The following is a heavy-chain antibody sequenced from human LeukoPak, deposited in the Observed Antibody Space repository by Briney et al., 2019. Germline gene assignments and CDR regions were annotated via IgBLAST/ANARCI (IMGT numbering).Heavy chain of an antibody. CDR2: ISWNSGSI. J-gene: IGHJ4*02. CDR1: GFTFDDYA. D-gene: IGHD3-3*01. CDR3: AKGDYDFWSGYLDC. V-gene: IGHV3-9*01. Sequence: GGSLRLSCAASGFTFDDYAMHWVRQAPGKGLEWVSGISWNSGSIGYADSVKGRFTISRDNAKNSLYLQMNSLRAEDTALYYCAKGDYDFWSGYLDCWGQGTLVTVSS.